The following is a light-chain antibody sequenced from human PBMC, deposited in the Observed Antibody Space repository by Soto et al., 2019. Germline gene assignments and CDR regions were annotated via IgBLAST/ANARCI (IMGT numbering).Light chain of an antibody. Sequence: QSALTQPASVSGSPGQSITISCTGTSSDVGGYNYVSWYQQHPGKAPKLMIYDVSNRPSGVSDRFSGSKSGNTASLTISGLQAEDEADYYCSSYTSSSTYVFGGGTKV. J-gene: IGLJ1*01. V-gene: IGLV2-14*01. CDR3: SSYTSSSTYV. CDR1: SSDVGGYNY. CDR2: DVS.